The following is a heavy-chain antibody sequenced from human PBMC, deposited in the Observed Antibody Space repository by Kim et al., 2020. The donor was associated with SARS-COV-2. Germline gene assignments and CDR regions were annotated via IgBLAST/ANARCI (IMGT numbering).Heavy chain of an antibody. Sequence: SETLSLTCTVSGGSISSSSYYWGWIRQPPGKGLEWIGSIYYSGSTYYNPSLKSRVTISVDTSKNQFSLKLSSVTAADTAVYYCARHVGYYGSGVDYWGQGTLVTVSS. CDR2: IYYSGST. CDR3: ARHVGYYGSGVDY. D-gene: IGHD3-10*01. CDR1: GGSISSSSYY. J-gene: IGHJ4*02. V-gene: IGHV4-39*01.